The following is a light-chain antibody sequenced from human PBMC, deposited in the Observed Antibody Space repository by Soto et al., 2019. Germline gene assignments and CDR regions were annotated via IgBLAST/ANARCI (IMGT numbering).Light chain of an antibody. V-gene: IGKV3-11*01. CDR3: QQYGSSGT. J-gene: IGKJ1*01. CDR1: QSVSDY. CDR2: DAS. Sequence: EIVLTQSPATLSLSPGERATLSFRASQSVSDYVAWYQQKPGQAPRLLIYDASNRATGIPARFSGSGSGTDFTLNISSLEPEDFAVYYCQQYGSSGTLGQGTKVDI.